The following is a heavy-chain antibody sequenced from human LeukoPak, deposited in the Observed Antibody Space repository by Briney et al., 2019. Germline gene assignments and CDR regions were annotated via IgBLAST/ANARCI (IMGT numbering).Heavy chain of an antibody. V-gene: IGHV4-4*07. Sequence: PSEALSLTCPVSGDSLSTYYWSWFRQPAAKGLEWIGRIYSSGSTNYNPSLKSRVTMSVDTSKSQFSLKLSSVTAADTAVYYCARCSGNGYDYSWFDPWGQGTLVTVSS. CDR1: GDSLSTYY. CDR3: ARCSGNGYDYSWFDP. D-gene: IGHD5-12*01. CDR2: IYSSGST. J-gene: IGHJ5*02.